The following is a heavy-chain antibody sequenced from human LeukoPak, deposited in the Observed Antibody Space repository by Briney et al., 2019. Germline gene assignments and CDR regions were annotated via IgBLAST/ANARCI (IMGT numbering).Heavy chain of an antibody. J-gene: IGHJ5*02. D-gene: IGHD3-3*01. CDR3: ARGLGSASDFADWFDP. Sequence: SETLSLTCAVYGGSFSGYYWSWIRQPPGKGLEWIGEINHSGSTNYNPSLKSRVTISVDTSKNQFSLKPSSVTAADTAVYYCARGLGSASDFADWFDPWGQGTLVTVSS. V-gene: IGHV4-34*01. CDR2: INHSGST. CDR1: GGSFSGYY.